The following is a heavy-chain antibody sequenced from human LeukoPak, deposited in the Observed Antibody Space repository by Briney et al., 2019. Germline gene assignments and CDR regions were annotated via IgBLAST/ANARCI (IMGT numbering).Heavy chain of an antibody. CDR1: GYSISSGYY. CDR2: IYHSGST. CDR3: ARGEMYSSSWYDY. J-gene: IGHJ4*02. V-gene: IGHV4-38-2*02. D-gene: IGHD6-13*01. Sequence: SETLSLTCTVSGYSISSGYYWGWIRQPPGKGLEWIGSIYHSGSTYYNPSLKSRVTISVDTSKNQFSLKLSSVTAADTAVYYCARGEMYSSSWYDYWGQGTLVTVSS.